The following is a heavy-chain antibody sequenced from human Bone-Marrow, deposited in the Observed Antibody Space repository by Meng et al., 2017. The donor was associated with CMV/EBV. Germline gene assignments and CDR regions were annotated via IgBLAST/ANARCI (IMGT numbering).Heavy chain of an antibody. Sequence: ESLKISCAASGFTFDDYGMSWVRQAPGKGLEWVSGINWNGGSTGYADSVKGRFTISRDNAKNSLYLQMNSLRAEDTALYYCARLGSGYYTDYWGQGTLVTVSS. CDR3: ARLGSGYYTDY. V-gene: IGHV3-20*04. CDR1: GFTFDDYG. D-gene: IGHD3-22*01. J-gene: IGHJ4*02. CDR2: INWNGGST.